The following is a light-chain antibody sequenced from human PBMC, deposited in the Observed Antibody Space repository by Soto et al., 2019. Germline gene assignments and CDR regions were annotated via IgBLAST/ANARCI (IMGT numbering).Light chain of an antibody. CDR3: QKYNSAPRGFT. Sequence: DIQMTQSPSSLSASVGDRVTITCRASQGISNYLAWYQHKPGKVPKLLIYAASTLQSGVPSRFSGSGSGTDFTLTISSLQPEDVATYYCQKYNSAPRGFTFGPGTKVDIK. V-gene: IGKV1-27*01. J-gene: IGKJ3*01. CDR2: AAS. CDR1: QGISNY.